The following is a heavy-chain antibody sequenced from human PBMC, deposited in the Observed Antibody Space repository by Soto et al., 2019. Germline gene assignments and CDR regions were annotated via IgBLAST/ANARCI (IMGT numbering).Heavy chain of an antibody. CDR1: GGSFSGYY. D-gene: IGHD5-18*01. Sequence: PSETLSLTCAVYGGSFSGYYWSWIRQPPGKGLEWIGEINHSGSTNYNPSLKSRVTISVDTSKNQFSLKLSSVTAADAAVYYCARAGYSYGRFHWGQGTLVTVSS. CDR2: INHSGST. J-gene: IGHJ4*02. V-gene: IGHV4-34*01. CDR3: ARAGYSYGRFH.